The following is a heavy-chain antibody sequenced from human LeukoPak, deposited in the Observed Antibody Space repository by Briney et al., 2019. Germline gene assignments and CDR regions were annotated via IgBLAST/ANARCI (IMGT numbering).Heavy chain of an antibody. CDR2: IYHSVSI. D-gene: IGHD4/OR15-4a*01. Sequence: PSDTLSLTCAVSGYSISSNNWWSWIRQSPGKGLEWIGYIYHSVSIYNNPPLKRRLTMAVDTYKNQFSRKLSSVTAVESAVYYCASGANIAVDYWGQGILVTVSS. CDR3: ASGANIAVDY. CDR1: GYSISSNNW. J-gene: IGHJ4*02. V-gene: IGHV4-28*05.